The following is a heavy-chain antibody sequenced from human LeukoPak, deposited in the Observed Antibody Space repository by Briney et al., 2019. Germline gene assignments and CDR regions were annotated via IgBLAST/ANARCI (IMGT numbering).Heavy chain of an antibody. CDR3: ARWDHGTAYFDS. CDR1: GDSVSSNSVA. D-gene: IGHD1-26*01. J-gene: IGHJ4*02. CDR2: TSYRSKWYN. V-gene: IGHV6-1*01. Sequence: SQTLSLICAISGDSVSSNSVAWNWIRQSPSRGLEWLGRTSYRSKWYNNYAVSVKSRITINPDTSKNQFSLQLKSVTPEDTAVYYCARWDHGTAYFDSWGQGTLVTVSS.